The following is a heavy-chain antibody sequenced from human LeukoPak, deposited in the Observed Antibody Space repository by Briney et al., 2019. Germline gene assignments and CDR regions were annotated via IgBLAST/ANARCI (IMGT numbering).Heavy chain of an antibody. J-gene: IGHJ6*02. V-gene: IGHV4-34*01. Sequence: SETLSLTCAVYGGSFSGYYWSWIRQPPGKGLEWIGEINHSGSTNYNPSLKSRVTISVDTSKNQFSLKLSSVTAADTAVYYCARRGIAAAGTHYYYGMDVWGQGTTVTVSS. CDR3: ARRGIAAAGTHYYYGMDV. CDR2: INHSGST. D-gene: IGHD6-13*01. CDR1: GGSFSGYY.